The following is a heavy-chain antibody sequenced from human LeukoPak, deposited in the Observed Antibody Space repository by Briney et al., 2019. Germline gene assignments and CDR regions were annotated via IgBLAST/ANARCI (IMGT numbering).Heavy chain of an antibody. CDR1: GFTFSSYW. D-gene: IGHD3-9*01. CDR3: ARDGNILTGYYADY. V-gene: IGHV3-7*01. CDR2: IKEDGSEK. J-gene: IGHJ4*02. Sequence: GTSLRLSCAASGFTFSSYWMSWVRQAPGKGLEWVANIKEDGSEKYYVDSVKGRFTISRDNAKNSLYLQMNSLRAEDTAVYYCARDGNILTGYYADYWGQGNLVTVSS.